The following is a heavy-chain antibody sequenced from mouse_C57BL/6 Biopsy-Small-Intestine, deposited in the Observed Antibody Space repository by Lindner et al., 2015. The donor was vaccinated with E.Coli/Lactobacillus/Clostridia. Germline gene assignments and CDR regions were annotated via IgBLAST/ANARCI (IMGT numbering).Heavy chain of an antibody. Sequence: VQLQESGGGLVKPGGSLKLSCAASGFTFSDYGMHWVRQAPEKGLEWVAYISSGSSTIYYADTVKGRFTISRDNAKNTLFLQMTSLRSEDTAMYYCARIYDGYYDYFDYWGQGTTLTVSS. J-gene: IGHJ2*01. CDR1: GFTFSDYG. CDR2: ISSGSSTI. D-gene: IGHD2-3*01. CDR3: ARIYDGYYDYFDY. V-gene: IGHV5-17*01.